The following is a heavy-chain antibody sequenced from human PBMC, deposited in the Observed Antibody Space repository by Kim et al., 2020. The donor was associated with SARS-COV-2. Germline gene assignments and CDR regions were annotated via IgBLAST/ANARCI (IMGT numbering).Heavy chain of an antibody. V-gene: IGHV4-59*08. CDR1: GDSLSNYY. CDR2: VYSTGST. D-gene: IGHD3-16*01. J-gene: IGHJ4*02. CDR3: ARQGGHFAFDF. Sequence: SETLSLTCTVSGDSLSNYYWTWIRQPPGKGLEWIGYVYSTGSTNYNPSLKSRVAMSVDVSRNQFSLKLTSMTAADTAAYFCARQGGHFAFDFWGQGALVT.